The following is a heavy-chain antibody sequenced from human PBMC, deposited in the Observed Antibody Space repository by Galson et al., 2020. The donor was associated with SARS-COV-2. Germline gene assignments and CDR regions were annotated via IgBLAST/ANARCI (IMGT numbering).Heavy chain of an antibody. J-gene: IGHJ4*02. V-gene: IGHV3-74*01. D-gene: IGHD3-3*01. CDR2: INSDGSST. Sequence: ALHGESLKISCAASGFTFSSYWMHWVRQAPGKGLVWVSRINSDGSSTSYADSVKGRFTISRDNAKNTLYLQMNSLRAEDTAVYYCAKGNYDFWSGYYIVGDYWGQGTLVTVSS. CDR1: GFTFSSYW. CDR3: AKGNYDFWSGYYIVGDY.